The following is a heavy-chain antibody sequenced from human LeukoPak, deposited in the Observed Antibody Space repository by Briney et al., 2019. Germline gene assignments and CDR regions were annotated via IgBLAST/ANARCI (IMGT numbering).Heavy chain of an antibody. CDR1: GGSISSYY. J-gene: IGHJ5*02. CDR3: ARADPAYGSGIGWFDP. D-gene: IGHD3-10*01. CDR2: IYYSGST. V-gene: IGHV4-59*08. Sequence: PSETLPLTCTVSGGSISSYYWSWIRQPPGKGLEWIGYIYYSGSTYYNPSLKSRVTISVDTSKNQFSLKLSSVTAADTAVYYCARADPAYGSGIGWFDPWGQGTLVTVSS.